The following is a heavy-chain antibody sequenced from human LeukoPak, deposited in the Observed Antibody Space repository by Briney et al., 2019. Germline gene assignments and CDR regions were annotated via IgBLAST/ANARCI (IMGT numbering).Heavy chain of an antibody. D-gene: IGHD6-13*01. CDR3: AKGEQQLVFYGYFDY. J-gene: IGHJ4*02. Sequence: PGGSLRLSCTASGFTFSSYAMGWFRQAPGKGLEWFSAISGSGGSTYYADSVKGRFTISRDNSKNTLYLQMNSLRAEDTAVYYCAKGEQQLVFYGYFDYWGQGTLVTVSS. V-gene: IGHV3-23*01. CDR2: ISGSGGST. CDR1: GFTFSSYA.